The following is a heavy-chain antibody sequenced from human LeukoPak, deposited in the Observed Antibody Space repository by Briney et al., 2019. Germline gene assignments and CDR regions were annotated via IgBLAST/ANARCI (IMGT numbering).Heavy chain of an antibody. CDR1: SSTFSTYG. CDR2: INTHKGNT. D-gene: IGHD3-10*01. J-gene: IGHJ4*02. CDR3: ATYYSGSGSFTTQFDH. Sequence: ASVKVSCKTSSSTFSTYGITWVRQAPGQGLEWMGWINTHKGNTYYAREFQDRVSMTTDASTTTAYMELRNLRSDDTAIYYCATYYSGSGSFTTQFDHWGQGTLVTVSS. V-gene: IGHV1-18*04.